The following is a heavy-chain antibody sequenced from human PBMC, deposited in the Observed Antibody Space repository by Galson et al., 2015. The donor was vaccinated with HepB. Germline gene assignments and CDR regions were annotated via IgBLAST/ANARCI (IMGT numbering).Heavy chain of an antibody. CDR3: AREEYCSGGSCYRT. CDR2: ISTYDGNT. V-gene: IGHV1-18*04. Sequence: SVKVSCKASGYTFTNYAISWVRQAPGQGLEWMGWISTYDGNTHYAQNLHVSVTMTTDTSTNTAYMELRSLTYDDTAVYYCAREEYCSGGSCYRTWGQGTLVIVSS. J-gene: IGHJ4*02. D-gene: IGHD2-15*01. CDR1: GYTFTNYA.